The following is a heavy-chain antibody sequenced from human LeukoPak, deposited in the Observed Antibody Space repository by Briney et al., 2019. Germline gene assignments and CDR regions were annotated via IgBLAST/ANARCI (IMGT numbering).Heavy chain of an antibody. J-gene: IGHJ4*02. CDR2: ISEDDDT. CDR1: GFTFADHV. Sequence: GGSLRLSCVASGFTFADHVFHWIRQAPGKGLEWLAFISEDDDTYYADSVQGRFTISRDNSKNSLYFELQSLTTDDAALYYCVKEASDPYFFDFWGQGTLVTVSS. V-gene: IGHV3-43*02. CDR3: VKEASDPYFFDF.